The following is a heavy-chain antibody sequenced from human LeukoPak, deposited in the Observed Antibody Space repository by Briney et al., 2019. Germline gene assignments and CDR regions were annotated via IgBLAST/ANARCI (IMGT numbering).Heavy chain of an antibody. J-gene: IGHJ3*02. CDR2: ISWNSGSI. D-gene: IGHD6-19*01. Sequence: PGRSLRLSCAASGFTFDDYAMHWVRQAPGKGLEWVSGISWNSGSIGYADSVKGRFTISRDNAKNSLYLQMNSLRAEDTALYYCAKDIAGAVAGGLGPGDAFDIWGQGTMVTVSS. CDR3: AKDIAGAVAGGLGPGDAFDI. V-gene: IGHV3-9*01. CDR1: GFTFDDYA.